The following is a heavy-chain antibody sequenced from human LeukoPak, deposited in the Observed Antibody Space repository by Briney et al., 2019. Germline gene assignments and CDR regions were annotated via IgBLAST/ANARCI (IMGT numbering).Heavy chain of an antibody. D-gene: IGHD3-3*01. J-gene: IGHJ4*02. CDR3: ARDRSPPLRFLEWLLKGAPVDY. Sequence: GASVKVSCKASGYTFTSYGISWVRQAPGQGLEWMGWISAYNGNTNYAQKLQGRVTMTTDKSTSTAYMELRSLRSDDTAVYYCARDRSPPLRFLEWLLKGAPVDYWGQGTLVTVSS. CDR1: GYTFTSYG. V-gene: IGHV1-18*01. CDR2: ISAYNGNT.